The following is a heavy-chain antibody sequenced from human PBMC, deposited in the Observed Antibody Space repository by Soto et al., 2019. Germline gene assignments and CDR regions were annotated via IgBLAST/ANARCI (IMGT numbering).Heavy chain of an antibody. CDR1: GGSISSSSYY. J-gene: IGHJ6*02. CDR2: IYYSGST. D-gene: IGHD4-17*01. V-gene: IGHV4-39*01. CDR3: ASDYGGTTAYYYYGMDV. Sequence: SETLSLTCTVSGGSISSSSYYWGWIRQPPGKGLEWIGSIYYSGSTYYNPSLKSRVTISVDTSKNQFSLKLSAVTAADTAVYYCASDYGGTTAYYYYGMDVWGQGTTVTVSS.